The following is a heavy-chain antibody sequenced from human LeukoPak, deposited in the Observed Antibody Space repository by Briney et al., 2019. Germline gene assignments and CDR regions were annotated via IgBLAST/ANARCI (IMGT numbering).Heavy chain of an antibody. D-gene: IGHD6-6*01. Sequence: SETLSLTCAVYGGPFSGYYWSWIRQPPGKGLEWIGEINHSGSTNYNPSLKSRVTISVDTSKNQFSLKLSSVTAADTAVYYCARPAYSSSNWFDPWGQGTLVTVSS. J-gene: IGHJ5*02. V-gene: IGHV4-34*01. CDR3: ARPAYSSSNWFDP. CDR1: GGPFSGYY. CDR2: INHSGST.